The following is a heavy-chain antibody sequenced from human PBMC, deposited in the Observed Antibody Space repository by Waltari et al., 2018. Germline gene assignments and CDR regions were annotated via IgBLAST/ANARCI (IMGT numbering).Heavy chain of an antibody. CDR2: IYSGGST. V-gene: IGHV3-53*01. D-gene: IGHD3-3*01. Sequence: EVQLVESGGGLIQPGGSLRLSCAASGFTVSSNYMSWVRPAPGKGLEWVSVIYSGGSTYYADSVKGRFTISRDNSKNTLYLQMNSLRAEDTAVYYCARIITIFGVVRGWFDPWGQGTLVTVSS. CDR1: GFTVSSNY. CDR3: ARIITIFGVVRGWFDP. J-gene: IGHJ5*02.